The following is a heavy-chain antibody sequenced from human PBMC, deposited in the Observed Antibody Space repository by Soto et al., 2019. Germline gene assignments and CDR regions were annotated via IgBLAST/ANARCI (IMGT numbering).Heavy chain of an antibody. J-gene: IGHJ5*02. CDR3: ARGSSVAGRNNWFDP. V-gene: IGHV1-18*01. CDR1: GYTFTSYG. Sequence: ASVKVSCKASGYTFTSYGISWVRQAPGQGLEWMGWISAYNGNTNYAQKLQGRVTMTTDTSTSTAYMELRSLRSDDTAVYSCARGSSVAGRNNWFDPWGQGTLVTVSS. CDR2: ISAYNGNT. D-gene: IGHD6-19*01.